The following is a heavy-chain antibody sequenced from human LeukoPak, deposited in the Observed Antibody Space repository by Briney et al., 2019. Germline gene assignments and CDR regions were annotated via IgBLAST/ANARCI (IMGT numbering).Heavy chain of an antibody. J-gene: IGHJ6*03. Sequence: AASVKVSCKASGYTFTSYDINWVRQATGQGLEWMGWMNPNSGNTGYAQKFQGRVTITRNTSISTAYMELSSLRSEDTAVYYCARAGVTIFGVVINHYYYYMDVWGKGTTVTVSS. V-gene: IGHV1-8*03. CDR3: ARAGVTIFGVVINHYYYYMDV. CDR2: MNPNSGNT. CDR1: GYTFTSYD. D-gene: IGHD3-3*01.